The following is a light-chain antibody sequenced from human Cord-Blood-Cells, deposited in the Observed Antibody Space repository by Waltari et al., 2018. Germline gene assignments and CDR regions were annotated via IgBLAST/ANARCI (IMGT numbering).Light chain of an antibody. CDR2: AAS. CDR1: QSISSY. J-gene: IGKJ3*01. CDR3: QQSYSTPFT. V-gene: IGKV1-39*01. Sequence: IQMTQSPSSLSASVGGSVTITCRASQSISSYLNWYQQKPGKAPKLLIYAASSLQSGVPSRFSGSGSGTDFTLTISSLQPEDFATYYCQQSYSTPFTFGHGTKVDIK.